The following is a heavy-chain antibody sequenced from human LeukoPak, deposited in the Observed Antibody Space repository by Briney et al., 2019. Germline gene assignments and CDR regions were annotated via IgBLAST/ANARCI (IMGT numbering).Heavy chain of an antibody. D-gene: IGHD5-18*01. J-gene: IGHJ4*02. CDR2: MYYTGVS. CDR1: GGSISSYH. Sequence: SETLSLTCTFSGGSISSYHWNWIRQTPGKGLEWIGYMYYTGVSNYNPSLKSRVAISVDSSRNQFSLKVTSVTAADTAIYYCTTIKRGDIFGYFDFWGQGALVTVSS. CDR3: TTIKRGDIFGYFDF. V-gene: IGHV4-59*01.